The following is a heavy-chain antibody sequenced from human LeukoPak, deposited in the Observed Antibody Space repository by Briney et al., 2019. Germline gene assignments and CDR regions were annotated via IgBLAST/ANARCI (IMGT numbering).Heavy chain of an antibody. V-gene: IGHV1-18*01. D-gene: IGHD6-13*01. J-gene: IGHJ4*02. Sequence: GASVKVSCKASGYTFTSYDINWVRQATGQGLEWMGWISAYNGNTNYAQKLQGRVTMTTDTSTSTAYMELRSLRSDDTAVYYCARDVLSQQLGRGFDYWGQGTLVTVSS. CDR3: ARDVLSQQLGRGFDY. CDR1: GYTFTSYD. CDR2: ISAYNGNT.